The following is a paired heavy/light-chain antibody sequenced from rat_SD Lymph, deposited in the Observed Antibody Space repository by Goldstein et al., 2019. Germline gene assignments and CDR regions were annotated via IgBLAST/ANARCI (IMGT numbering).Heavy chain of an antibody. CDR1: GYTFTDYV. D-gene: IGHD3-1*01. CDR2: IDPEYGST. CDR3: ARSPLLGH. Sequence: EVQLQQSGPEVGRPGSSVKISCKASGYTFTDYVMNWVKQSPGQGLEWIGWIDPEYGSTDYAEKFKKKATLTADTSSSTAYIQLSSLTSEDTATYFCARSPLLGHWGQGVMVTVSS. V-gene: IGHV1-13*01. J-gene: IGHJ2*01.
Light chain of an antibody. V-gene: IGKV3S8*01. Sequence: DTVLTQSPALAVSPGERVTISCRASESVSTLMHWYQQKPGQQPKLLIYKASNLASGVPARFSGSGSGTDFTFTIDPVEADDIATYYCHQSWNSPPTFGGGTKLELK. CDR2: KAS. CDR1: ESVSTL. CDR3: HQSWNSPPT. J-gene: IGKJ1*01.